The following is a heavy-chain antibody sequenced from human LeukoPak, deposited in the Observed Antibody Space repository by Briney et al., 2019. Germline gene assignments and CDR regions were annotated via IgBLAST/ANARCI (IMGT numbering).Heavy chain of an antibody. V-gene: IGHV3-48*04. CDR3: SRDYPRRLSDQWGYYYYMDV. Sequence: GGSLRLSCAASGFTFSSYWMSWVRQAPGKGLEWVSYISSSSRTTNYADSVKGRFTISRDNAKNSLYLQMNSLRAEDTAVYYCSRDYPRRLSDQWGYYYYMDVWGKGTTVTVSS. D-gene: IGHD1-26*01. CDR1: GFTFSSYW. J-gene: IGHJ6*03. CDR2: ISSSSRTT.